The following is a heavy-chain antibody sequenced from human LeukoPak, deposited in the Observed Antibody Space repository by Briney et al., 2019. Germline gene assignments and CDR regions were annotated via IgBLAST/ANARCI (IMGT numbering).Heavy chain of an antibody. V-gene: IGHV4-34*01. Sequence: PSETMSLACAVYGGSFSGYYWSWIRQPPGKGLEWIGEINHSGSTNYNPSLKSRVTISVDTSKNQFYLKLSAVTAADTAVYYCARGAKMYYDYVWGSSQPRLDYWGQGTLVTVSS. J-gene: IGHJ4*02. CDR3: ARGAKMYYDYVWGSSQPRLDY. CDR2: INHSGST. CDR1: GGSFSGYY. D-gene: IGHD3-16*01.